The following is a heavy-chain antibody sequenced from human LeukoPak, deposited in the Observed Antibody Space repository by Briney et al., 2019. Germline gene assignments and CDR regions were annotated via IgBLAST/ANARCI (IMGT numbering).Heavy chain of an antibody. V-gene: IGHV3-66*01. CDR3: AGSSVATSEYFQH. J-gene: IGHJ1*01. Sequence: GGSLTLSCAASGFTVTSNYMTWVRQAPGKGLEWVSVIYRGGSTYFTDSVKGRFTISRDNSKNTLYLQMNSLRAEDTAVYYCAGSSVATSEYFQHWGQGTLVTVSS. CDR1: GFTVTSNY. CDR2: IYRGGST. D-gene: IGHD5-12*01.